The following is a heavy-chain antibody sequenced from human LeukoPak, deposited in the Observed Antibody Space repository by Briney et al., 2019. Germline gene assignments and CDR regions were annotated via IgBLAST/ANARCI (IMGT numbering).Heavy chain of an antibody. V-gene: IGHV4-59*12. CDR3: ARDRVGATPYWYFDL. CDR1: GGSISSYY. Sequence: KASETLSLTCTVSGGSISSYYWSWIRQPPGKGLEWIGYIYYSGSTNYNPSLKSRVTISVDTSKNQFSLKLSSVTAADTAVYYCARDRVGATPYWYFDLWGRGTLVTVSS. CDR2: IYYSGST. J-gene: IGHJ2*01. D-gene: IGHD1-26*01.